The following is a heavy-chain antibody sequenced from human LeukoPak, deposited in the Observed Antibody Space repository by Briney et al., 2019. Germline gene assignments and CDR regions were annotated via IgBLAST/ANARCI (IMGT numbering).Heavy chain of an antibody. V-gene: IGHV4-59*01. CDR2: IYYSGST. CDR1: GGSISSYY. J-gene: IGHJ3*02. D-gene: IGHD6-13*01. CDR3: ARGDESSSWCFDAFDI. Sequence: SETLSLTCTVSGGSISSYYWSWIRRPPGKGLEWIGYIYYSGSTNYNPSLKSRVTISVDTSKNQFSLKLSSVTAADTAVYYCARGDESSSWCFDAFDIWGQGTMVTVSS.